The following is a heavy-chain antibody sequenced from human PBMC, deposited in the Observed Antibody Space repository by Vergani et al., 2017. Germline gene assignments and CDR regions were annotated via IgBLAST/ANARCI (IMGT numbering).Heavy chain of an antibody. V-gene: IGHV3-43*02. D-gene: IGHD2-2*01. J-gene: IGHJ6*03. CDR2: ISGDGGST. Sequence: EVQLVESGGGVVQPGGSLRLSCAASGFTFDDYAMHWVRQAPGKGLEWVSLISGDGGSTYYADSEKGRFTISRDNSKNSLYLQMNSLRTEDTALYYCASAPRYCSSTSCLYMDVWGKGP. CDR1: GFTFDDYA. CDR3: ASAPRYCSSTSCLYMDV.